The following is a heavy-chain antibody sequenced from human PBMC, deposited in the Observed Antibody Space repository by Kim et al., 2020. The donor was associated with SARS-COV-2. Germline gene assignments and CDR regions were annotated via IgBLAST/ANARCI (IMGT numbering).Heavy chain of an antibody. J-gene: IGHJ6*03. CDR3: ARARPGLRSYYYYMDV. CDR2: IIPIFGTA. V-gene: IGHV1-69*13. Sequence: SVKVSCKASGGTFSSYAISWVRQAPGQGLEWMGGIIPIFGTANYAQKFQGRVTITADESTSTAYMELSSLRSEDTAVYYCARARPGLRSYYYYMDVWGKGTTVTVSS. CDR1: GGTFSSYA. D-gene: IGHD4-17*01.